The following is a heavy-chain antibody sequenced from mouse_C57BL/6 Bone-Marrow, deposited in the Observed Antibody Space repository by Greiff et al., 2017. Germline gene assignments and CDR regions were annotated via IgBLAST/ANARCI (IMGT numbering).Heavy chain of an antibody. CDR2: IYPGDGDT. Sequence: VQLVESGPELVKPGASVKISCKASGYAFSSSWMNWVKQRPGKGLEWIGRIYPGDGDTNYNGKFKGKATLTADKSSSTAYMQLSSLTSEDSAVYFCARGQLGSYYAMDYWGQGTSVTVSS. CDR3: ARGQLGSYYAMDY. CDR1: GYAFSSSW. J-gene: IGHJ4*01. V-gene: IGHV1-82*01. D-gene: IGHD4-1*02.